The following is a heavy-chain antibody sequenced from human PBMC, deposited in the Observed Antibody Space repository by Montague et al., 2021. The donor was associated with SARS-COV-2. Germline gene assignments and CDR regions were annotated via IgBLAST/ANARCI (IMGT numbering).Heavy chain of an antibody. V-gene: IGHV4-59*03. CDR2: IYYDGST. CDR1: GGSIRSYY. CDR3: ARYGSYFER. Sequence: SETLSLTCTVSGGSIRSYYWSWIRQTPGKGLEWIGYIYYDGSTNYNPSLKSRVAMSADSSKNQFSLRLSSVTAADTAVYYCARYGSYFERWGQGTLVTVSS. J-gene: IGHJ4*02. D-gene: IGHD1-26*01.